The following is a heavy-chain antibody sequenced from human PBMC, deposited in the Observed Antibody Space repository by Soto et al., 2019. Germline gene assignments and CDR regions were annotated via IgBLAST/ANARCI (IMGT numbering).Heavy chain of an antibody. D-gene: IGHD6-19*01. Sequence: SVKVSCKASGGTFSSYAISWVRQAPGQGLEWIGGIIPIFGTANYAQKFQGRVTITADESTSTAYMELSSLRSEDTAVYYCARAIAVAGTRGDYYYYGMDVWGQGTTVTVSS. CDR1: GGTFSSYA. CDR2: IIPIFGTA. V-gene: IGHV1-69*13. CDR3: ARAIAVAGTRGDYYYYGMDV. J-gene: IGHJ6*02.